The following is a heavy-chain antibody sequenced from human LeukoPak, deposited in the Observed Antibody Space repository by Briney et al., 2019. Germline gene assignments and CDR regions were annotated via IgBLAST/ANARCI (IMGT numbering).Heavy chain of an antibody. CDR1: GFTFSSYW. Sequence: PGGSLRLSCAASGFTFSSYWMSWVRQAPGKGLEWVANIKQDGSEKYYVDSMKGRFTISRDNAKNSLYLQMNSLRAEDTAVYYCARLAYCGGDCADDAFDIWGQGTMVTVSS. J-gene: IGHJ3*02. V-gene: IGHV3-7*04. D-gene: IGHD2-21*02. CDR3: ARLAYCGGDCADDAFDI. CDR2: IKQDGSEK.